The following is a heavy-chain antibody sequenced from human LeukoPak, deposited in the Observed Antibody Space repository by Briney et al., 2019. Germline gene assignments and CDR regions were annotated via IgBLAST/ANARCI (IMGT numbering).Heavy chain of an antibody. V-gene: IGHV5-51*01. CDR2: IYPGDSDT. J-gene: IGHJ6*02. D-gene: IGHD6-13*01. CDR1: GYRFTSYW. Sequence: GESLQISCKGSGYRFTSYWIAWVRQMPGKGLEWMGIIYPGDSDTRYSPSFQGQVTFSADKSISTAYLQWSSLKASDTAMYYCARPGYSGRAAYGMDVWGQGTTVTVSS. CDR3: ARPGYSGRAAYGMDV.